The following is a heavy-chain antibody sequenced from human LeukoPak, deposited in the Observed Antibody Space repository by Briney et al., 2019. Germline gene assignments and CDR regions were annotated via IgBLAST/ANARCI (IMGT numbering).Heavy chain of an antibody. CDR1: GFTFTTYQ. CDR3: ARSPYGAYEVFDS. D-gene: IGHD5-12*01. Sequence: GGSLRLSCAASGFTFTTYQMNWVRQAPVKGLEWVSYISTGGSTIYYADSVKGRFTISRDNAKNSLYLQMNSLRAEDTAVYYCARSPYGAYEVFDSWGQGTLVTVSS. V-gene: IGHV3-48*03. CDR2: ISTGGSTI. J-gene: IGHJ4*02.